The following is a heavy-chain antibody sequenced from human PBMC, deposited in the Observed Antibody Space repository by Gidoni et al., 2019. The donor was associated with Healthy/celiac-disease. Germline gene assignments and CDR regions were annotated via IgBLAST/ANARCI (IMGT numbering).Heavy chain of an antibody. J-gene: IGHJ3*02. CDR1: GFTFSSYS. Sequence: EVQLVESGGGLVKPGGSLRLSCAASGFTFSSYSKNWVRQAPGKGLEWVSSISSSSSYIYYADSVKGRFTISRDNAKNSLYLQMNSLRAEDTAVYYCARGSYCSSTSCYNDAFDIWGQGTMVTVSS. D-gene: IGHD2-2*01. CDR2: ISSSSSYI. CDR3: ARGSYCSSTSCYNDAFDI. V-gene: IGHV3-21*01.